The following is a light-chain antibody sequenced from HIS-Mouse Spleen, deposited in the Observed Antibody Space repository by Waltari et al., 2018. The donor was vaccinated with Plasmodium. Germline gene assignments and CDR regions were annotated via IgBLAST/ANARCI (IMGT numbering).Light chain of an antibody. CDR2: AAS. Sequence: AIRMTHSPSSHSAPTGNRVTITCRASQGISSYLAWYQQKPGKAPKLLIYAASTLQSGVPSRFSGSGSGTDFTLTISCLQSEDFATYYCQQYYSYPFTFGPGTKVDIK. CDR3: QQYYSYPFT. J-gene: IGKJ3*01. V-gene: IGKV1-8*01. CDR1: QGISSY.